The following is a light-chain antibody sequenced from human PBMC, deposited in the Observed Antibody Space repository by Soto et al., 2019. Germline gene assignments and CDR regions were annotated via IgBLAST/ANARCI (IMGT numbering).Light chain of an antibody. J-gene: IGKJ5*01. V-gene: IGKV3-20*01. CDR3: QQYGSSPST. CDR2: GAS. CDR1: QSVSSSY. Sequence: EIVLTQSPGTLSLSPGERATLSCRASQSVSSSYLAWYQQKPGQAPRLLIYGASSSATGIPDRFSGSGSGTDFPLTISRLEPEDFAVDYCQQYGSSPSTFGQGTRLEIK.